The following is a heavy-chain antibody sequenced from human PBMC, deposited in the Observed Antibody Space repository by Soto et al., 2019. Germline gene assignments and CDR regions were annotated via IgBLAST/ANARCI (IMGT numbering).Heavy chain of an antibody. J-gene: IGHJ4*02. Sequence: EVQLVESGGGLVKPGGSLRLSCAASGFTFSSYSMNWVRQAPGKGLEWVSSISSSSSYIYYADSVKGRFTISRDNAKNSLYLQMNRLRDEDTAVYYCARERGYRSGWPYYFDYWGQGTLVTVSS. D-gene: IGHD6-19*01. CDR3: ARERGYRSGWPYYFDY. V-gene: IGHV3-21*01. CDR2: ISSSSSYI. CDR1: GFTFSSYS.